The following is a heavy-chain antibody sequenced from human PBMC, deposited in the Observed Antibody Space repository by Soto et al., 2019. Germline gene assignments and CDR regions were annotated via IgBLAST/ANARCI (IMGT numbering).Heavy chain of an antibody. D-gene: IGHD3-22*01. J-gene: IGHJ4*02. CDR3: ATWATPYDSSGYYLDY. Sequence: ASVKVSCKVSGYTLTELSMHWVRQAPGKGLEWMGGFDPEDGETIYAQKFQGRVTMTEDTSTDTAYMGLSSLRSEDTAVYYCATWATPYDSSGYYLDYWGQGTLVTVSS. CDR2: FDPEDGET. CDR1: GYTLTELS. V-gene: IGHV1-24*01.